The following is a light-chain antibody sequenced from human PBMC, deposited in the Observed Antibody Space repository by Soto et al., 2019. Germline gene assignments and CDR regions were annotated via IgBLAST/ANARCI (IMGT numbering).Light chain of an antibody. CDR3: QHYADLPLT. CDR1: QDISNS. J-gene: IGKJ4*01. CDR2: DAS. V-gene: IGKV1-33*01. Sequence: DIQMTQSPSSLSASVGDRVTITCQASQDISNSVNWYQQKPGKAPKLLIFDASTVETGVPSRFSGGGSGTYFTFTINSLQPEDIAAYYCQHYADLPLTFGGGTKEEIK.